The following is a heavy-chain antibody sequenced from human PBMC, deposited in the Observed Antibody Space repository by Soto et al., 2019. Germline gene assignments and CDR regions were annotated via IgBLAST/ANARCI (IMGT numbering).Heavy chain of an antibody. J-gene: IGHJ4*02. D-gene: IGHD1-26*01. V-gene: IGHV3-30*18. CDR3: AKEGGLSGSYYISSSYYFDY. CDR1: DLTFGGYG. Sequence: GGSQRLSCRPSDLTFGGYGVHWVRKEPGKGLGGVAIISYDGSNTYYADSVKGRFTISRDNSKNTLYLQMNSLRAEDTSVYYCAKEGGLSGSYYISSSYYFDYWGQGTLVTVSS. CDR2: ISYDGSNT.